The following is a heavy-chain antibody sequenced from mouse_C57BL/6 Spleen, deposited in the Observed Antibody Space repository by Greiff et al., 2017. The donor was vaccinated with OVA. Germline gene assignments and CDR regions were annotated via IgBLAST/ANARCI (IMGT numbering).Heavy chain of an antibody. CDR3: ALITTVEDYFDY. CDR2: IYPRSGNT. Sequence: QVQLKESGAELARPGASVKLSCKASGYTFTSYGISWVKQRTGQGLEWIGEIYPRSGNTYYNEKFKGKATLTADKSSSTAYMELRSLTSEDSAVYFCALITTVEDYFDYWGQGTTLTVSS. V-gene: IGHV1-81*01. D-gene: IGHD1-1*01. J-gene: IGHJ2*01. CDR1: GYTFTSYG.